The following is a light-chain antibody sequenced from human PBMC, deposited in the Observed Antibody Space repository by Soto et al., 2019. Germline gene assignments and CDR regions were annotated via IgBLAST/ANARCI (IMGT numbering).Light chain of an antibody. V-gene: IGKV1-5*01. CDR1: QSISSW. Sequence: IQMTQSPSSLSASVGDRVTITCRASQSISSWLAWYQQKPGKAPKLLIYDASSLESGVPSRFSGSGSGTEFTLTISSLKPDDFATYYCQQYQSYSRTFGQGTKVDNK. J-gene: IGKJ1*01. CDR3: QQYQSYSRT. CDR2: DAS.